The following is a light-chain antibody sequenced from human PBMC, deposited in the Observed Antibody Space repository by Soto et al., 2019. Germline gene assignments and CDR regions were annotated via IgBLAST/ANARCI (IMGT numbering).Light chain of an antibody. V-gene: IGKV3-11*01. Sequence: EIVLTQSPATLSLSPGERATLSCRASQSVSSYLAWCQQKPGQAPRLLIYDASNRATGIPARFIGSVSGTDFTLTISSLEPEDFAVYYCQQRSNWPTFGGGTKVEIK. CDR3: QQRSNWPT. J-gene: IGKJ4*01. CDR2: DAS. CDR1: QSVSSY.